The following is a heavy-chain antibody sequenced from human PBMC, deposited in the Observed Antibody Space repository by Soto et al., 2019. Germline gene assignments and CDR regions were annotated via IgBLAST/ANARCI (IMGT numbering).Heavy chain of an antibody. Sequence: QVQLVESGGGVVQAGRSLRLSCAASGFTFSSYGMLWVRQAPGKGLEWVAIIWYDGGNKYYADSVKGRFTISRDNSKNTLYLQMNSLRAEDTAVYYCARDKFLLSYWGQGTLVTVSS. CDR2: IWYDGGNK. CDR3: ARDKFLLSY. J-gene: IGHJ4*02. CDR1: GFTFSSYG. V-gene: IGHV3-33*01. D-gene: IGHD2-15*01.